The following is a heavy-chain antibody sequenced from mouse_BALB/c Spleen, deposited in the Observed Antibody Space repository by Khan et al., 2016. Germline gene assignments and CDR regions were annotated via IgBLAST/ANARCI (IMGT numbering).Heavy chain of an antibody. CDR3: ARRYYYGRYFDV. CDR1: GFDFSRYW. CDR2: INPDSSTI. V-gene: IGHV4-1*02. J-gene: IGHJ1*01. D-gene: IGHD1-1*01. Sequence: EVQLQESGGGLVQPGGSLKLSCAASGFDFSRYWMSWVRQAPGKGLEWIGEINPDSSTINYTPSLKDKFIISRDNAKNTLYLQMSEVRSEVTALXYCARRYYYGRYFDVWGAGTTVTVSS.